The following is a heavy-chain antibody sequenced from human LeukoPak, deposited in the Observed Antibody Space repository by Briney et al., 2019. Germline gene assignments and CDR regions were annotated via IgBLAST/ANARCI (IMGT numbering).Heavy chain of an antibody. CDR1: GGSIRSYY. Sequence: SETLSLTCTVSGGSIRSYYWSWIRQPPGKGLEWIGYIYYSGSTNYNPSLKSRVTISVDTSKNQFSLKLSSVTAADTAVYYCARGHVDTAMADYWGQGTLVTVSS. V-gene: IGHV4-59*01. CDR3: ARGHVDTAMADY. D-gene: IGHD5-18*01. CDR2: IYYSGST. J-gene: IGHJ4*02.